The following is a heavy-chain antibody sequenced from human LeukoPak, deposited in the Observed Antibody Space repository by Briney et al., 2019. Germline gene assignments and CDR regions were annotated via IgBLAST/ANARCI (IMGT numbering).Heavy chain of an antibody. Sequence: PGASVKVSCKASGYTFIGYYMHWVRQAPGQGLEWMGWINPNSGGRNYAQKFQGRVTMTRDTSISTAYMELSRLRSDDTAVYYCARVRVGEENYYYYMDVWGKGTTVTVSS. V-gene: IGHV1-2*02. J-gene: IGHJ6*03. CDR3: ARVRVGEENYYYYMDV. CDR2: INPNSGGR. D-gene: IGHD3-10*01. CDR1: GYTFIGYY.